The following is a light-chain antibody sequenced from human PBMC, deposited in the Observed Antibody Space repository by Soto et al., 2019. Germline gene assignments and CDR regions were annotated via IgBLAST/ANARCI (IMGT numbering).Light chain of an antibody. CDR3: AAWDDSLNGRV. V-gene: IGLV1-44*01. CDR1: SSNIGSNV. J-gene: IGLJ1*01. Sequence: QPVLTQPPSASGTPGQRVTMSCSGSSSNIGSNVVTWYQQLPGTAPKLLIYRSNKRPSGVPDRFSGSKSGTSASLAISGLQSEDEAEYHCAAWDDSLNGRVFGTGTKVTVL. CDR2: RSN.